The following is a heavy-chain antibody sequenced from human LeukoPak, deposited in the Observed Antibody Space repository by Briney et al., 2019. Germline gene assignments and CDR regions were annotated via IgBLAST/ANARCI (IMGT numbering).Heavy chain of an antibody. Sequence: SETLSLTCTVSGGSISSGSYYWSWIRQPAGKGLEWIGSIYTSGSTNSNPSLKSRVTISVDTSKNQFSLKLSSVTAADTAVYYCARGRRFYFDWFGDFDYWGQGTLVTVSS. CDR1: GGSISSGSYY. CDR2: IYTSGST. J-gene: IGHJ4*02. CDR3: ARGRRFYFDWFGDFDY. D-gene: IGHD3-9*01. V-gene: IGHV4-61*02.